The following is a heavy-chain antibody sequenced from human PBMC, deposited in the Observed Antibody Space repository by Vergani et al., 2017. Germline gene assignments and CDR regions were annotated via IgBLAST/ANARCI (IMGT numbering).Heavy chain of an antibody. CDR1: GYTFTSYY. V-gene: IGHV1-46*01. J-gene: IGHJ5*02. CDR2: INPSGGST. CDR3: ARDGRYCSRTSCYVGRDWFDP. D-gene: IGHD2-2*01. Sequence: QVQLVQSGAEVKKPGASVKVSCKASGYTFTSYYMHWVRQAPGQGLEWVGIINPSGGSTSYAQKFQGRVTMTRDTSTSTVYMELSSLRSEDTAVYYCARDGRYCSRTSCYVGRDWFDPWSQGTLVTVSS.